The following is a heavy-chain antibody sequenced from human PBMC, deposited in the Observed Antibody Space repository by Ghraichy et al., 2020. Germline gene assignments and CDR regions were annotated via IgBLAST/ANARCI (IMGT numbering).Heavy chain of an antibody. V-gene: IGHV3-53*01. CDR1: GFTVSSKY. D-gene: IGHD3-22*01. CDR3: ARERDTSGYYLKY. J-gene: IGHJ4*02. CDR2: IYSGGTT. Sequence: GSLNISCAVSGFTVSSKYMSWVRQAPGKGLEWVSVIYSGGTTYYADSVKGRFTISRDNSKNTLHLQMDNLRAEDTAVYYCARERDTSGYYLKYWGQGILVTVSS.